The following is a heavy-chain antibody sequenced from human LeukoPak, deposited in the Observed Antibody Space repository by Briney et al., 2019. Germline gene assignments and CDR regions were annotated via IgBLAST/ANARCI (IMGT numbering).Heavy chain of an antibody. D-gene: IGHD5-12*01. Sequence: PGGSLRLSCTASGFTFSSPAMSWVRQAPGKGLEWVSGISDTGAGTSYADSVKGRFTISRDNAKNSLYLQMNSLRAEDTAVYYCARAVEMATIREYAFDIWGQGTMVTVSS. J-gene: IGHJ3*02. CDR2: ISDTGAGT. CDR3: ARAVEMATIREYAFDI. V-gene: IGHV3-23*01. CDR1: GFTFSSPA.